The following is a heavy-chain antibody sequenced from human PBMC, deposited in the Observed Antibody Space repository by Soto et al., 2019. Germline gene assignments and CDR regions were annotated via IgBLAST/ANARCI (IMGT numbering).Heavy chain of an antibody. CDR1: GFTFSSYS. CDR2: ISSSSSYI. V-gene: IGHV3-21*01. Sequence: PGGSLRLSCAASGFTFSSYSMNWVRQAPGKGLEWVSSISSSSSYIYYADSVKGRFTISRDNAKNSLYLQMNSLRAEDTAVYYCARDEKDFDWSILEAFDIRGQGTMVTVSS. J-gene: IGHJ3*02. CDR3: ARDEKDFDWSILEAFDI. D-gene: IGHD3-9*01.